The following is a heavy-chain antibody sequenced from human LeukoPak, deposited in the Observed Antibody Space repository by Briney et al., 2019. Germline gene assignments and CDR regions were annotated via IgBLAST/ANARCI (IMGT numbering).Heavy chain of an antibody. CDR1: GFTFSSYA. J-gene: IGHJ4*02. CDR2: ISYDGSNK. D-gene: IGHD3-10*01. V-gene: IGHV3-30-3*01. Sequence: PGRSLRLSCAASGFTFSSYAMHWVRQAPGKGLEWVAVISYDGSNKYYADSVKGRFTISSDTSKNTLYLQMNSLRAEDTAVYYCARDLSPVVRASPMGYWGQGTLVTVSS. CDR3: ARDLSPVVRASPMGY.